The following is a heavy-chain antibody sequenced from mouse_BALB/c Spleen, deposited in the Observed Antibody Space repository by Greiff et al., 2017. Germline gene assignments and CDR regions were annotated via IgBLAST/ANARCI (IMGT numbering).Heavy chain of an antibody. CDR1: GFNIKDYY. J-gene: IGHJ2*01. D-gene: IGHD1-1*01. CDR3: ARGEPYYGRYFDY. V-gene: IGHV14-1*02. Sequence: EVKLVESGAELVRPGALVKLSCKASGFNIKDYYMHWVKQRPEQGLEWIGWIDPENGNTIYDPKFQGKASITADTSSNTAYLQLSSLTSEDTAVYYCARGEPYYGRYFDYWGQGTTLTVSS. CDR2: IDPENGNT.